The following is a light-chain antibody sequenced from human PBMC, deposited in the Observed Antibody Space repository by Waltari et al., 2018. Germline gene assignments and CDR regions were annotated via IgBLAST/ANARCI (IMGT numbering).Light chain of an antibody. CDR2: EAS. J-gene: IGKJ2*01. CDR1: QRISRY. Sequence: DIQMTQYPSTLSASVGDRVPITCRASQRISRYLVWYQQKPGKAPKLLIYEASSLESGVPSRFSGSGSGTEFTLTISSLQPDDFATYYCQECNTFLYTFGQGTKLEI. CDR3: QECNTFLYT. V-gene: IGKV1-5*03.